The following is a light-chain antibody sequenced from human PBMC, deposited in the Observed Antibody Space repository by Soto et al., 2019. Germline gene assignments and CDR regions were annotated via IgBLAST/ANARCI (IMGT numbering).Light chain of an antibody. J-gene: IGKJ1*01. CDR3: QQYSDSPPT. V-gene: IGKV3-20*01. CDR2: GAS. Sequence: IVLPQSPCTLSLSPGDRSTVSCMSSQRVSARYLAWYHQKPVQAPRLLIFGASDRATGIPDRFSGSGSGTDFTLTIDRLEPEDFAMYYCQQYSDSPPTFGQGTKVDIK. CDR1: QRVSARY.